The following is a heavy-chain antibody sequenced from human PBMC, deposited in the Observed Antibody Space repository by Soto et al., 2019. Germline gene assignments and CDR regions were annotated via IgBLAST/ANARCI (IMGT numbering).Heavy chain of an antibody. J-gene: IGHJ4*02. CDR1: GFTFSSFV. D-gene: IGHD3-3*01. V-gene: IGHV3-30*04. CDR3: VRDGPRITIYGYGDY. Sequence: SLRLSCAASGFTFSSFVMHCVRQATGKGLEWVAALSYDGSNKNYADSVKGRFTISRDNSKSTLYLQMNSLTIEDTAVYYCVRDGPRITIYGYGDYWGQGTLVTVSS. CDR2: LSYDGSNK.